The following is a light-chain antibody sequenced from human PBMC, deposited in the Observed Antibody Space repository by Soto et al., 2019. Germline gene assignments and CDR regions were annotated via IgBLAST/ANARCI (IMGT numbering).Light chain of an antibody. CDR3: MQGTHWPFT. CDR2: KIS. V-gene: IGKV2-30*01. J-gene: IGKJ2*01. CDR1: QGLVYSDGNIY. Sequence: EVVMTQSPLSLPVTLGQPASISCKSTQGLVYSDGNIYLNWFHQRPGQSPRRLIHKISDRDSGVPDRFSGSGSVTDFTLEISRVEAEDVGIYYCMQGTHWPFTFGQGTKLEIK.